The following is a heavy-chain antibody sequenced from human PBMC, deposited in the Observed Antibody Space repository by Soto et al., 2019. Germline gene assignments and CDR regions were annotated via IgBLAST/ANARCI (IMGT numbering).Heavy chain of an antibody. Sequence: EVQLVESGGGLVQPGRSLRLSCSASGFTFDDYVMHWVRQPPGKGLEWVSRISWDSGSVAYADSVKGRFTISRDNAKNSLYLQMNSLRADDTVLYYCTKDFTIFAVVGAFDIWGQGTMVTVSS. J-gene: IGHJ3*02. CDR3: TKDFTIFAVVGAFDI. CDR2: ISWDSGSV. D-gene: IGHD3-3*01. V-gene: IGHV3-9*01. CDR1: GFTFDDYV.